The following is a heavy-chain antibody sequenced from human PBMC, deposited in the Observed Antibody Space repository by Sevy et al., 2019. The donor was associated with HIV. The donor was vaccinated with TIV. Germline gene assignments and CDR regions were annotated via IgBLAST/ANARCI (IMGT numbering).Heavy chain of an antibody. CDR2: IYTSGST. CDR1: GGSISSGSYY. CDR3: ARAFPNSSPFLPFDP. Sequence: SETLSLTCTVSGGSISSGSYYWSWIRQPAGKGLEWIGRIYTSGSTNYNPSLKSRVTISVDTSKNQFSLKLSSVTAADPAVYYCARAFPNSSPFLPFDPWGQGTLVTVSS. D-gene: IGHD1-1*01. J-gene: IGHJ5*02. V-gene: IGHV4-61*02.